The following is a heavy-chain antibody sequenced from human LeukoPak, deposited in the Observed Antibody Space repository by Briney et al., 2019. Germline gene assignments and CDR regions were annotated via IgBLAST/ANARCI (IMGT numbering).Heavy chain of an antibody. CDR1: GFTFSDHY. V-gene: IGHV3-72*01. Sequence: PGGSLRLSCAASGFTFSDHYMDWVRQAPGKGLEWVGRTRNKANRYTTEYAASVKDRFTISRDESKISLYLQMDSLKTEDTAVYYCVRVAIAYHPDHWGQGTLVTVSS. CDR3: VRVAIAYHPDH. CDR2: TRNKANRYTT. J-gene: IGHJ4*02. D-gene: IGHD2-21*01.